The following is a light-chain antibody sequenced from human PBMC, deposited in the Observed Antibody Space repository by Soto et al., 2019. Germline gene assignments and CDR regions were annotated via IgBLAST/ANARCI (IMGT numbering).Light chain of an antibody. CDR3: QQLNTYPA. J-gene: IGKJ4*01. Sequence: DLPLTQSPSFLSASVGDRVTITCRASQGIGSYLGWYQQTPGKAPKLLIYGASTLHSGVPSRFSGSGSGTEFTLTVSCLQPEDVATYYCQQLNTYPAFGRGTNVEI. V-gene: IGKV1-9*01. CDR1: QGIGSY. CDR2: GAS.